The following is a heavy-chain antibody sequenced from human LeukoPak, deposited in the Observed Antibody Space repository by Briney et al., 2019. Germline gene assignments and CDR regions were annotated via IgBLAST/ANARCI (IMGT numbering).Heavy chain of an antibody. D-gene: IGHD1-26*01. Sequence: GGSLRLSCAASGFTFSSYSMNWVRQAPGKGLEWVSYISSSSSTIYYADSVKGRFTISRDNAKNSLYLQMNSLRAEDTAVYYCARDWKVGDTWAFDAFDIWGQGTMVTVSS. J-gene: IGHJ3*02. CDR3: ARDWKVGDTWAFDAFDI. CDR2: ISSSSSTI. CDR1: GFTFSSYS. V-gene: IGHV3-48*01.